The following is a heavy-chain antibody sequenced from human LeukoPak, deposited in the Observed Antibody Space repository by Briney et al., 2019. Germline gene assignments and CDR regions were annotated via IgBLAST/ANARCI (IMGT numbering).Heavy chain of an antibody. V-gene: IGHV3-9*01. CDR1: GFTFDDYA. D-gene: IGHD6-19*01. J-gene: IGHJ4*02. CDR2: ISWNSGSI. CDR3: AKDMHSSGWPIFDY. Sequence: GGSLRLSCAASGFTFDDYAMHWVRQAPGKGLEWVSGISWNSGSIGYADSVKGRFTISRDNAKNSLYLQMNSLRAEDTALSYCAKDMHSSGWPIFDYWGQGTLVTVSS.